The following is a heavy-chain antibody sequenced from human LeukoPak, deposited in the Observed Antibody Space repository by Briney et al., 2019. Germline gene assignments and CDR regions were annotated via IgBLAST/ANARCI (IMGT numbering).Heavy chain of an antibody. J-gene: IGHJ6*03. CDR1: GGSFSGYY. CDR2: INHSGST. V-gene: IGHV4-34*01. D-gene: IGHD3-10*01. Sequence: SETLSLTCAVYGGSFSGYYWSWIRQPPGKGLEWIGEINHSGSTNYNPSLKSRVTISVDTSKNQFSLKLSSVTAADTAVYYCARHVGVYYYYYMDVWGKGTTVTVSS. CDR3: ARHVGVYYYYYMDV.